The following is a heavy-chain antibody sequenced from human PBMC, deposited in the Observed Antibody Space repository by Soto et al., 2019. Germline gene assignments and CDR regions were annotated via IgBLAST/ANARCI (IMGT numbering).Heavy chain of an antibody. CDR2: IYPGDSDT. CDR3: AASIFYYGMDV. CDR1: GYTFTNYW. V-gene: IGHV5-51*01. Sequence: LKISCKGSGYTFTNYWIGWVRQMPGKGLEWMGIIYPGDSDTKYNPSFQGQVTISADKSITTTYLRWTSLKASDTAIYYCAASIFYYGMDVWGQGTTVTVSS. J-gene: IGHJ6*02.